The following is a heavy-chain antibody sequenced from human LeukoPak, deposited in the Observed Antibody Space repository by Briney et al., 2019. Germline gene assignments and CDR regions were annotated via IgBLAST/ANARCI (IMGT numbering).Heavy chain of an antibody. CDR2: INPSGGST. CDR3: ARGYCSSTSCYAWFDP. J-gene: IGHJ5*02. V-gene: IGHV1-46*01. CDR1: GYTFTLYY. D-gene: IGHD2-2*01. Sequence: ASVKVSCKASGYTFTLYYMHWVRQAPGQGLEWMGAINPSGGSTHYAQRFQGRVTMTRDTSTSTVDMELSSLRSEDTAVYYCARGYCSSTSCYAWFDPWGQGTLVTVSS.